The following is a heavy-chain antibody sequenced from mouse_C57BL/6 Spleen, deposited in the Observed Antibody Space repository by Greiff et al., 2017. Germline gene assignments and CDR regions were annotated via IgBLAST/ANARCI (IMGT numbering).Heavy chain of an antibody. Sequence: EVQLQQSGPELVKPGASVKMSCKASGYTFTDYNMHWVKQSHGKSLEWIGYINPNNGGTSYNQKFKSKATLTVNKSSSTAYMELRSLTSEDSAVYYCARPYYGSSSSYAMDYWGQGTSVTVSS. D-gene: IGHD1-1*01. CDR1: GYTFTDYN. CDR3: ARPYYGSSSSYAMDY. J-gene: IGHJ4*01. V-gene: IGHV1-22*01. CDR2: INPNNGGT.